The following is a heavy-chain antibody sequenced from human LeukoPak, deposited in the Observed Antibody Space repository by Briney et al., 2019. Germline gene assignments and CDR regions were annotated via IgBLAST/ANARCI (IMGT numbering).Heavy chain of an antibody. CDR1: GGSISSGSYY. D-gene: IGHD6-6*01. V-gene: IGHV4-61*02. CDR2: IYTSGST. Sequence: PSQTLSLTCTVSGGSISSGSYYWSWIRQPAGKGLEWIGRIYTSGSTNYNPSLKSRVTISVDTSKNQSSLKLSSVTAADTAVYYCASLLSIAARPGYYYYMDVWGKGTTVTVSS. J-gene: IGHJ6*03. CDR3: ASLLSIAARPGYYYYMDV.